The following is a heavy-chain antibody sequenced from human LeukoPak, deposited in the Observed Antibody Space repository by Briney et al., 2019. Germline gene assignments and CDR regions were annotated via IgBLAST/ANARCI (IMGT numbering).Heavy chain of an antibody. CDR1: GFTFRSYA. J-gene: IGHJ4*02. Sequence: PGGSLRLSCAASGFTFRSYAMNWVRQAPGKGLEWVSYISNGGSKYYADSVKGRFTISRDNVENSLYLQMSSLRDEDTAVYYCARDILTGYFEFWGQGTLVSVSS. D-gene: IGHD3-9*01. CDR3: ARDILTGYFEF. CDR2: ISNGGSK. V-gene: IGHV3-48*02.